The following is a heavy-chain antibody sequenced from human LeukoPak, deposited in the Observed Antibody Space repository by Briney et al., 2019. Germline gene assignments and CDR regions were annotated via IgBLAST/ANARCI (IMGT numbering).Heavy chain of an antibody. CDR2: IYSGRTT. Sequence: PSETLSLTCTVSAGSISSGTHHWGWIRQSPGKGLEWIGSIYSGRTTYYNPSLNNRVTISVVTSKNQFSLQLNSVTAADTAVYYCARHYGPWGQGTLVTVSS. J-gene: IGHJ5*02. CDR1: AGSISSGTHH. D-gene: IGHD3-10*01. V-gene: IGHV4-39*01. CDR3: ARHYGP.